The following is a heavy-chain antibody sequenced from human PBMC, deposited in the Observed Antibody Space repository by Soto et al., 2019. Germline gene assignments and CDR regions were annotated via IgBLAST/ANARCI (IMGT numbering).Heavy chain of an antibody. J-gene: IGHJ4*02. Sequence: SETLSLTCTVSGDSISSGSYFWSWIRQPPGKGLEWIGYIYYSGSTNYNPSLKSRVTISVDTSKNQFSLKLSSVTAADTAVYYCARARGYCSGGSCYYFDYWGQGTLVTVSS. D-gene: IGHD2-15*01. V-gene: IGHV4-61*01. CDR1: GDSISSGSYF. CDR2: IYYSGST. CDR3: ARARGYCSGGSCYYFDY.